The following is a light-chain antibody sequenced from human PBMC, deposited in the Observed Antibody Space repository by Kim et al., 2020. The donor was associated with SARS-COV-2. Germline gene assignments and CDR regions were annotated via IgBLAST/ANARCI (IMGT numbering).Light chain of an antibody. CDR1: QSLLHSDGNTY. Sequence: DVVMTQSPVSLPVTLGQPASISCRSSQSLLHSDGNTYLNWFQQRPGQSPRRLIYKVSYRDSGVPDRFSGSGSGTDFTLKISRVEADDVGIYYCMQGTHWYTFGQGTKLEIK. V-gene: IGKV2-30*02. CDR3: MQGTHWYT. CDR2: KVS. J-gene: IGKJ2*01.